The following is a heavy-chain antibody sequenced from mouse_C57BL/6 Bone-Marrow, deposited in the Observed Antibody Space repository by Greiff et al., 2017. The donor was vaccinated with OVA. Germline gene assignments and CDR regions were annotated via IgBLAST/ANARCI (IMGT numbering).Heavy chain of an antibody. D-gene: IGHD2-4*01. CDR2: IYPGDGDT. J-gene: IGHJ2*01. CDR3: SRVDYDVGDY. Sequence: VQLQQSGAELVKPGASVKISCKASGYAFSSYWMNWVKQRPGKGLEWIGQIYPGDGDTNYNGKFKGKATLTADKSSSTAYMQLSSLTSDYSAFYFCSRVDYDVGDYWGHGTTLTVSS. CDR1: GYAFSSYW. V-gene: IGHV1-80*01.